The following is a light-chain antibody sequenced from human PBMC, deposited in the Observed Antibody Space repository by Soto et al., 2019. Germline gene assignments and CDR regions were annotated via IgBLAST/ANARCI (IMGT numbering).Light chain of an antibody. V-gene: IGLV2-14*02. CDR1: SSDVGSYNL. CDR3: LSHTGSRTL. Sequence: QSALTQPASVSGSPEQSITISCTGTSSDVGSYNLVSWYQQHPGKAPKVMIYEATKRPSGVSNRFSGSKSGNTASLTISGLQAEDEADYYCLSHTGSRTLFGGGTKVTVL. J-gene: IGLJ3*02. CDR2: EAT.